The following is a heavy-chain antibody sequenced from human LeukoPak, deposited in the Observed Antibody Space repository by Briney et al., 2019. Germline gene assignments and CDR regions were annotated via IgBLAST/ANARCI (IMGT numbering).Heavy chain of an antibody. CDR2: INHSGST. V-gene: IGHV4-34*01. Sequence: PSETLSLTCAVYGGSFSGYYWSWIRQPPGKGLEWIGEINHSGSTNYNPSLKSRVTISVDTSKNRFSLKLSSVTAADTAVYYCARGLGFGESSYYYYYMDVWGKGTTVTVSS. D-gene: IGHD3-10*01. CDR1: GGSFSGYY. CDR3: ARGLGFGESSYYYYYMDV. J-gene: IGHJ6*03.